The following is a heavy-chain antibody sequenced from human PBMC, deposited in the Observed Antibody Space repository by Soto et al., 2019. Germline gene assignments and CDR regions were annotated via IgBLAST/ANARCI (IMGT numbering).Heavy chain of an antibody. CDR2: INHSGST. V-gene: IGHV4-34*01. J-gene: IGHJ6*02. Sequence: TSETLSLTCSFSGGSFSGYDWNWIRHTPGKGLKWIGEINHSGSTNYNPSLKSRVTISVDTSKNQFSLKLSSVTAADTAVYYCSRYYYYYGMDVWGQGTTVTVSS. CDR1: GGSFSGYD. CDR3: SRYYYYYGMDV.